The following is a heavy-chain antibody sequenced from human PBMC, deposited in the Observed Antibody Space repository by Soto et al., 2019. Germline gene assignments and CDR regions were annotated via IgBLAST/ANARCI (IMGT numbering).Heavy chain of an antibody. Sequence: GGSLRLSCAASGFTFSSYAMSWVRQAPGKGLEWVSAISGSGGSTYYADSVKGRFTISRDNSKNTLYLQMNSLRAEDTAVYYCAKDGSFMTTVTKMGFWGQGTLVTVSS. CDR1: GFTFSSYA. CDR2: ISGSGGST. CDR3: AKDGSFMTTVTKMGF. J-gene: IGHJ4*02. V-gene: IGHV3-23*01. D-gene: IGHD4-17*01.